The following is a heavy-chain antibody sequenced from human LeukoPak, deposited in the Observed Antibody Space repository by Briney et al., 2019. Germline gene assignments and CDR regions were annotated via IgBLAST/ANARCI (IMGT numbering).Heavy chain of an antibody. V-gene: IGHV3-23*01. CDR3: AKVIVVVVAATRSEWFDP. J-gene: IGHJ5*02. CDR1: GFTFSSYA. Sequence: GGSLRLSCAASGFTFSSYAMSWVRQAPGKGLEWVSAISGSGGSTYYADSVKGRFTISRDNSKNTLYLQMNSLRAEDTAVYYCAKVIVVVVAATRSEWFDPWGQGTLVTVSS. CDR2: ISGSGGST. D-gene: IGHD2-15*01.